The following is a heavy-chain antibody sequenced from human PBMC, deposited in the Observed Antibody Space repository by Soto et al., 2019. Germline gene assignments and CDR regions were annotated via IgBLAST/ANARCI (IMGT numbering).Heavy chain of an antibody. Sequence: PGESQRISCQGSGYSFTSYGSGWVRQMPGKGLEWMGIIYPGDSDTRYSPSFQGQVTISADKSISTAYLQWSSLKASDTAMYYCARPRKYYYDSSGYKLDAFDIWGQGTMVTV. CDR1: GYSFTSYG. J-gene: IGHJ3*02. CDR3: ARPRKYYYDSSGYKLDAFDI. V-gene: IGHV5-51*01. D-gene: IGHD3-22*01. CDR2: IYPGDSDT.